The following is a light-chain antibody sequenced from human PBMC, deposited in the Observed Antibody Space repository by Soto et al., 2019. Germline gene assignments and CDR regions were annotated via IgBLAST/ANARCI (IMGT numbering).Light chain of an antibody. V-gene: IGKV3-15*01. CDR2: GAS. CDR1: KSVSNN. CDR3: QQYNNWPPLT. Sequence: EIVMTQAPATLSVSPGERAILSCRASKSVSNNLAWYQQKPGQAPRLLSYGASTRATGIPDRFSGSGSGTEFTLSISSLQSEDWAIYYCQQYNNWPPLTFGGGTKVEIK. J-gene: IGKJ4*01.